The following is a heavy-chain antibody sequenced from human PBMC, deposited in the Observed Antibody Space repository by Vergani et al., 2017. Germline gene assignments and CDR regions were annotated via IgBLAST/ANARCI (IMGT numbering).Heavy chain of an antibody. CDR2: ISSSSSTI. CDR1: GFTFSSYS. J-gene: IGHJ4*02. D-gene: IGHD6-19*01. V-gene: IGHV3-48*01. Sequence: EVQLVESGGGLVQPGGSLRLSCAASGFTFSSYSMNWVRQAPGKGLEWVSYISSSSSTIYYADSVKGRFTISRDNAKNSLYLQMNSLRAEDTAVYYCATTGYSSGWLLGLGCGWGQGTLVTVSS. CDR3: ATTGYSSGWLLGLGCG.